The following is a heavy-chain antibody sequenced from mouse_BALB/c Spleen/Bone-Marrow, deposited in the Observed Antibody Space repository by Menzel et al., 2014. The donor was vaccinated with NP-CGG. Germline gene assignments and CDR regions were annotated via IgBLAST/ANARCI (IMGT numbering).Heavy chain of an antibody. CDR1: GFAFSSYD. CDR2: ISSGGGRT. D-gene: IGHD1-1*01. CDR3: ARQILRGFGY. Sequence: EVKVVESGGGLVKPGGSLKLSCAASGFAFSSYDMSWVRRTPEKRLEWVAYISSGGGRTYYADTVKGPFTISRDNAKNTLYLKMSSLKSEDTAMYYCARQILRGFGYWGQGTPVTVSA. V-gene: IGHV5-12-1*01. J-gene: IGHJ3*02.